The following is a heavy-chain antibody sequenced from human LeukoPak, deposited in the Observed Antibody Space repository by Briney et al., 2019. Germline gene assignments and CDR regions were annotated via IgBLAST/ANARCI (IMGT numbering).Heavy chain of an antibody. V-gene: IGHV4-38-2*02. CDR1: GYSISSGYY. Sequence: SETLSLTCTVSGYSISSGYYWGWIRQPPGKGLEWTGSIDHSGSTYYNPSLKSRITISVDTSKNQFSLKLSSVTAADTAVYYCARELSGSYPDPNWFDPWGQGTLVTVSS. J-gene: IGHJ5*02. D-gene: IGHD1-26*01. CDR3: ARELSGSYPDPNWFDP. CDR2: IDHSGST.